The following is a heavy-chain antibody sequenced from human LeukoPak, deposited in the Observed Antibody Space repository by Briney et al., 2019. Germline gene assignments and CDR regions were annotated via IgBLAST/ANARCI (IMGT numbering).Heavy chain of an antibody. CDR1: GFTFSSYE. CDR2: ISSSGSTI. V-gene: IGHV3-48*03. Sequence: GGSLRLSCAASGFTFSSYEMNWVRQAPGKGLEWVSYISSSGSTIYYADSVKGRFTISRDNAKNSLYLQMNSLRAEDTAVYYCARATMDYYYYMDVWGKGTTVIVSS. J-gene: IGHJ6*03. D-gene: IGHD5-12*01. CDR3: ARATMDYYYYMDV.